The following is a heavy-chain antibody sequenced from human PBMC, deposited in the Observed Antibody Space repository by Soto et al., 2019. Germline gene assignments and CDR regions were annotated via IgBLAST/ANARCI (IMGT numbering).Heavy chain of an antibody. J-gene: IGHJ4*02. CDR3: ARGPQPNYYDSSGYFDY. CDR1: GFTFSSYA. D-gene: IGHD3-22*01. V-gene: IGHV3-30-3*01. Sequence: GGSLRLSCAASGFTFSSYAMHWVRQAPGKGLEWVAVISYDGSNKYYADSVKGRFTISRDNSKNTLYLQMNSLRAEDTAVYYCARGPQPNYYDSSGYFDYWGQGTLVTVSS. CDR2: ISYDGSNK.